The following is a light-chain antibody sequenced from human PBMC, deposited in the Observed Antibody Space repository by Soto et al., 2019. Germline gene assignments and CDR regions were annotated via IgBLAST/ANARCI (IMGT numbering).Light chain of an antibody. CDR3: SSYPSSSTRYV. J-gene: IGLJ1*01. V-gene: IGLV2-14*01. CDR2: DVS. CDR1: SSDVGGYNY. Sequence: QSVLTQPASVSESPGQSITISCTGTSSDVGGYNYVSWYQQHPGKAPKLMIYDVSNRPSGVSNRFSGSKSGNTASLTISGLQAEDEADYYCSSYPSSSTRYVFGTGTKVTVL.